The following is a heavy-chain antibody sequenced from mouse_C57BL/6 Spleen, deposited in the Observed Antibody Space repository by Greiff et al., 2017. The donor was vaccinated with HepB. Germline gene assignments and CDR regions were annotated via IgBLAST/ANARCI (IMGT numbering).Heavy chain of an antibody. V-gene: IGHV1-59*01. J-gene: IGHJ4*01. D-gene: IGHD1-1*01. CDR2: IDPSDSYT. CDR1: GYTFTSYW. CDR3: ARLRYGSIYAMDY. Sequence: QVQLQQPGAELVRPGTSVKLSCKASGYTFTSYWMHWVKQRPGQGLEWIGVIDPSDSYTNYNQKFKGKATLTVDTSSSTAYMQLSSLTSEDSAVYYCARLRYGSIYAMDYWGQGTSVTVSS.